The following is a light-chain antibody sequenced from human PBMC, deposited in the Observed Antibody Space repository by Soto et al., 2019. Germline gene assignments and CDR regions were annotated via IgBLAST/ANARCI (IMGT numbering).Light chain of an antibody. CDR1: QSISSW. V-gene: IGKV1-5*03. J-gene: IGKJ4*01. CDR3: QQYNSYKLS. Sequence: DIQVTQSPSTLSASVGDRVTITCRASQSISSWWAWYQQNPGKAPKLLIYKASSLESGVPSRFSGSGSGTEFTLTISSLQPYDFATYYCQQYNSYKLSFGGGTKVEIK. CDR2: KAS.